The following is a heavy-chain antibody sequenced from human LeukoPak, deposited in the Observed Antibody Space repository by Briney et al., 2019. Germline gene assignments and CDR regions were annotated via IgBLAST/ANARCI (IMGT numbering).Heavy chain of an antibody. J-gene: IGHJ3*02. CDR2: IYPGDSDT. V-gene: IGHV5-51*01. D-gene: IGHD3-22*01. CDR3: ASSLYYYDSSGYHAFDI. Sequence: GESLKISCKGSGYSFSNYWIGWVRQMPGKGLEWMGIIYPGDSDTRYSPSFQGQVTISADKSISTAYLQWSSLKASDTAMYYCASSLYYYDSSGYHAFDIWGQGTMVTVSS. CDR1: GYSFSNYW.